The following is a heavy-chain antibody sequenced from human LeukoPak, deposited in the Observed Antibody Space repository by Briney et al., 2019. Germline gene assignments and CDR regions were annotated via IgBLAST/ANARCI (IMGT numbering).Heavy chain of an antibody. J-gene: IGHJ4*02. Sequence: PGGSLRLSCAASGFTFSSYSMNWIRQAPGKGLEWVSYISSSSSTIYYADSVKGRFTISRDNAKNSLYLQMNSLRAEDTAVYYCARVPAKVTVTVSEGYWGQGTLVTVSS. CDR2: ISSSSSTI. D-gene: IGHD4-17*01. V-gene: IGHV3-48*01. CDR1: GFTFSSYS. CDR3: ARVPAKVTVTVSEGY.